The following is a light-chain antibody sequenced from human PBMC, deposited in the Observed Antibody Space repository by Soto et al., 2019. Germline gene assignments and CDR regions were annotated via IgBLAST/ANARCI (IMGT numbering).Light chain of an antibody. V-gene: IGKV3-15*01. Sequence: EIVMTQSPATLSVSPGEGATLSCRASQTFTNNLAWYQQKPGQAPGLLIYGASTRATGIPARFSGSGSGTEFTLTISSLQSEDFAVYYCQQYNNWPRTFGQGTKVEIK. CDR1: QTFTNN. J-gene: IGKJ1*01. CDR3: QQYNNWPRT. CDR2: GAS.